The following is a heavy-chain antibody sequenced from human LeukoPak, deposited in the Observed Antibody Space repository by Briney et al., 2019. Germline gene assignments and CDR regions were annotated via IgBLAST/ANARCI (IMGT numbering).Heavy chain of an antibody. Sequence: AASVKVSCKASGGTFSSYAISWVRQAPGQGLEWMGRIIPILGIANYAQKFQGRVTITADKSTSTAYMELSSLRSEDTAVYYCARDQSWEPDGSSYYGMDVWGQGTTVTVSS. J-gene: IGHJ6*02. CDR3: ARDQSWEPDGSSYYGMDV. V-gene: IGHV1-69*04. CDR2: IIPILGIA. CDR1: GGTFSSYA. D-gene: IGHD1-26*01.